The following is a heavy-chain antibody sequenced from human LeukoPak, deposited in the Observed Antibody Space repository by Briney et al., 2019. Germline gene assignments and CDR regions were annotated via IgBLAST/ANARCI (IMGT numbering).Heavy chain of an antibody. CDR1: GGSISSYY. D-gene: IGHD3-10*01. Sequence: TSETLSLTCTVSGGSISSYYWSWIRQPPGKGLEWIGYVYYSGTTNYNPSLKSRVTISVDTSKNQFSLKLSSVTAADTAVYYCAREGRGYYFDFWGQGTLVTVSS. J-gene: IGHJ4*02. CDR2: VYYSGTT. CDR3: AREGRGYYFDF. V-gene: IGHV4-59*01.